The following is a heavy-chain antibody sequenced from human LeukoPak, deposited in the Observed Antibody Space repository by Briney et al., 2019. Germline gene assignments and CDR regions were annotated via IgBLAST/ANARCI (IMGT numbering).Heavy chain of an antibody. CDR1: GFTFSNYW. V-gene: IGHV3-74*01. CDR3: ARESQYKWELPPYDAFDI. J-gene: IGHJ3*02. CDR2: INSDGINT. D-gene: IGHD1-26*01. Sequence: GGSLRLSCAASGFTFSNYWMHWVRQAPGKGLVWVSRINSDGINTSYADSVKGRFTISRDNAKNTLNLQMNSLRAEDTAVYYCARESQYKWELPPYDAFDIWGQGTMVTVSS.